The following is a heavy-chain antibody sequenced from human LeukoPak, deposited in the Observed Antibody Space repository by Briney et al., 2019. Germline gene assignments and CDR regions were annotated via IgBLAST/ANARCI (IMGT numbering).Heavy chain of an antibody. V-gene: IGHV1-18*01. J-gene: IGHJ3*02. D-gene: IGHD1-14*01. CDR3: ARDYILPLEPDNRDGFAI. CDR1: GYTFWQYS. CDR2: VTPSHTTR. Sequence: GDSVKLSCKASGYTFWQYSISWVRQAPGKGFEWMGWVTPSHTTRVYAQEFQGRVTMTADTNTNTVSMELRSLRFDDTAVYFCARDYILPLEPDNRDGFAIWGKGTVVTVSS.